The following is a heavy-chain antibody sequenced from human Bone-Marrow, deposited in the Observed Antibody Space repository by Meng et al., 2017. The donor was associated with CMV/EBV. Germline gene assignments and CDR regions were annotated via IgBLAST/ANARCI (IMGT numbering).Heavy chain of an antibody. V-gene: IGHV3-21*01. CDR1: GFTFDDYG. D-gene: IGHD3-3*01. CDR2: ISSSSSYI. CDR3: ARDGWSPGGFDV. Sequence: GGSLRLSCAASGFTFDDYGMSWVRQAPGKGLEWVSSISSSSSYIYFADSVKGRFTISRDNAKSSLYLQMNSLRAEDTAVYYCARDGWSPGGFDVWGQGTTVTVSS. J-gene: IGHJ6*02.